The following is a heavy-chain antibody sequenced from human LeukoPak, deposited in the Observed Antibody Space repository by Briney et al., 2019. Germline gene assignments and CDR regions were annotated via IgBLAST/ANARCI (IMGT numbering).Heavy chain of an antibody. Sequence: VESLKISCQGSGYNFATYWIVWVRQMRGKGLEWMGVIYPGNSHTRYSPSFQGQVTISADTSISTAYLHCSSLQSSDTAMYYCAKFHATWYGDTWGQGTLVTVSS. V-gene: IGHV5-51*01. CDR1: GYNFATYW. D-gene: IGHD6-13*01. CDR2: IYPGNSHT. J-gene: IGHJ4*02. CDR3: AKFHATWYGDT.